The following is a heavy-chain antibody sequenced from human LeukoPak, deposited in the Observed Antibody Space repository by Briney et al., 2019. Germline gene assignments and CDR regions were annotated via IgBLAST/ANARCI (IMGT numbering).Heavy chain of an antibody. J-gene: IGHJ4*02. CDR2: ISGSGGST. CDR3: VGEGQIGTLAY. CDR1: GFTFSSYA. Sequence: PGGSLRLSCAASGFTFSSYAMSWVRQAPGKGLEWVSGISGSGGSTHYADSVKGRFTISRDNSKNTLYLQMNSLRAEDTAVYYCVGEGQIGTLAYWGQGTLVSVSS. D-gene: IGHD1-7*01. V-gene: IGHV3-23*01.